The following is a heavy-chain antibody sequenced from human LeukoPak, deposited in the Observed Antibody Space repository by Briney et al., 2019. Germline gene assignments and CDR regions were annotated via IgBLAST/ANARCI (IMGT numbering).Heavy chain of an antibody. Sequence: GGSLRLSCTPSGFTFGDDTMSWFRQAPGKGLEWVSYISSSGSTIYYADSVKGRFTISRDNAKNSLYLQMNSLRAEDTAVYYCARPTAMVTPDAFDIWGQGTMVTVSS. V-gene: IGHV3-11*01. D-gene: IGHD5-18*01. J-gene: IGHJ3*02. CDR1: GFTFGDDT. CDR3: ARPTAMVTPDAFDI. CDR2: ISSSGSTI.